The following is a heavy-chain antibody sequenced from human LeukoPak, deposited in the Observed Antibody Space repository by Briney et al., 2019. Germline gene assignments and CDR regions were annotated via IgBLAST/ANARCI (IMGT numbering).Heavy chain of an antibody. Sequence: SETLSLTCAVSGYSISSGYYWGWIRQPPGKGLEWIGSIYHSGSTYYNPSLKSRVTISVDTSKNQSSLKLSSVTAADTAVYYCARCIAVAGFDYWGQGTLVTVSS. V-gene: IGHV4-38-2*01. CDR1: GYSISSGYY. D-gene: IGHD6-19*01. J-gene: IGHJ4*02. CDR3: ARCIAVAGFDY. CDR2: IYHSGST.